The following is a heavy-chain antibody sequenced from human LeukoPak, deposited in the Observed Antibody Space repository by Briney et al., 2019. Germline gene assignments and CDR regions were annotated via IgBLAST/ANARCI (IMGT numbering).Heavy chain of an antibody. Sequence: GGSLRLSCAASGFTFSSYAMHWVRQAPGEGLEWVAVIWYDGSNKYYADSVKGRFTISRDNSKNTLYLQMNSLRAEDTAVYYCARDRDCSGGSCYRYYYYGMDVWGQGTTVTVSS. V-gene: IGHV3-33*08. D-gene: IGHD2-15*01. J-gene: IGHJ6*02. CDR3: ARDRDCSGGSCYRYYYYGMDV. CDR1: GFTFSSYA. CDR2: IWYDGSNK.